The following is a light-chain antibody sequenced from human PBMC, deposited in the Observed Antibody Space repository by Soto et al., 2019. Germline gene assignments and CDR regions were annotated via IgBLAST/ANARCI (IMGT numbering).Light chain of an antibody. V-gene: IGKV1-39*01. J-gene: IGKJ2*01. CDR1: QSIISN. CDR2: AAS. Sequence: DIQMTQSPSSLSASVGDRVTITCRASQSIISNLIWYQQKPGKAPKLLIYAASSLQSGVPSRFSGSGSGTDFTLTISSLQPEDFATYYCQQTYNTHRTFGQGTKVEIK. CDR3: QQTYNTHRT.